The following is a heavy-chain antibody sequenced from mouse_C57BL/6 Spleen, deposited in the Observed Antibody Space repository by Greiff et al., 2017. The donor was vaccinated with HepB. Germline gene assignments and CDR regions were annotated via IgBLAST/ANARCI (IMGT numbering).Heavy chain of an antibody. CDR2: INPSTGGT. J-gene: IGHJ4*01. V-gene: IGHV1-42*01. D-gene: IGHD2-3*01. CDR3: ARGYDGYYYAMDY. Sequence: EVKLQESGPELVKPGASVKISCKASGYSFTGYYMNWVKQSPEKSLEWIGEINPSTGGTTYNQKFKAKATLTVDKSSSTAYMQLKSLTSEDSAVYYCARGYDGYYYAMDYWGQGTSVTVSS. CDR1: GYSFTGYY.